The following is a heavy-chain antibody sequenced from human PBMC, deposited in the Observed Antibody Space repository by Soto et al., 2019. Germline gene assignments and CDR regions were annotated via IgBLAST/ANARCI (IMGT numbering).Heavy chain of an antibody. V-gene: IGHV4-30-2*01. CDR1: DGSVSSGGYS. CDR2: IYHSGST. Sequence: PSETLSLTCGVSDGSVSSGGYSWSWIRQPPGKGLEWIGYIYHSGSTYYNPSLKSRVTISVDRSKNQFSLKLSSVTAADTAVYYCARTYCGGDCSWFDPWGQGTLVTVSS. CDR3: ARTYCGGDCSWFDP. D-gene: IGHD2-21*02. J-gene: IGHJ5*02.